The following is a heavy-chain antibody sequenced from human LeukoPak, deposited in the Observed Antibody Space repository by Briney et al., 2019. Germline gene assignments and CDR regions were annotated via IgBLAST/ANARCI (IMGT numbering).Heavy chain of an antibody. D-gene: IGHD3-10*01. V-gene: IGHV3-23*01. Sequence: GGSLRLSCAASGFTFSSRAMTWVRQAPGKGLEWVSTIDTSGDDTFYADSVKGRFTISRDNSKNMLFLQMNSLRAEDTAVYYCAKRYYYLESWGPGILVTVSS. CDR1: GFTFSSRA. CDR3: AKRYYYLES. CDR2: IDTSGDDT. J-gene: IGHJ4*02.